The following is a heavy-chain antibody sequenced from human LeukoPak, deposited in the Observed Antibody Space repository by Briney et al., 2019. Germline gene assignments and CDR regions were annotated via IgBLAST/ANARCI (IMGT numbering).Heavy chain of an antibody. Sequence: SVKVSCKASGGTFSSYAISWVRQAPGQGLEWMGGIIPIFGTANYAQKFQDRVTITTDGSTSTAYMELSSLRSEDTAVYYCATNVDTAMVPFDYWGQGTQVTVSS. J-gene: IGHJ4*02. CDR1: GGTFSSYA. V-gene: IGHV1-69*05. CDR2: IIPIFGTA. D-gene: IGHD5-18*01. CDR3: ATNVDTAMVPFDY.